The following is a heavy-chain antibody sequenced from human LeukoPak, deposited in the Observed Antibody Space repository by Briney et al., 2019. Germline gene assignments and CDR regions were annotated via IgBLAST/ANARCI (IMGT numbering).Heavy chain of an antibody. V-gene: IGHV1-2*02. CDR2: INPNSGGT. D-gene: IGHD2-21*02. CDR1: GYTFTGYY. J-gene: IGHJ3*02. CDR3: ARGLTDIVVVTAIPLDDAFDI. Sequence: ASVKVSCKASGYTFTGYYMHWVRQAPGQGLEWMGWINPNSGGTNYAQKFQGRVTMTRDTSISTAYMELGGLRSEDTAVYYCARGLTDIVVVTAIPLDDAFDIWGQGTMVTVSS.